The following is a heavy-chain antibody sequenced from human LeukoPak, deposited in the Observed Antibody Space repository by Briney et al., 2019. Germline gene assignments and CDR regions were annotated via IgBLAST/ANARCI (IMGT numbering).Heavy chain of an antibody. Sequence: GGSLRLSCAASGFTFSSYGMHWVRQAPGKGLEWVAILSYDGSNKYYADSVKGRFTISRDNSKNTLYLQMNSLRAEDTAVYYCAKEQLRLGELTPDYYYYGMDVWGQGTTVTVSS. CDR2: LSYDGSNK. CDR3: AKEQLRLGELTPDYYYYGMDV. CDR1: GFTFSSYG. D-gene: IGHD3-16*01. J-gene: IGHJ6*02. V-gene: IGHV3-30*18.